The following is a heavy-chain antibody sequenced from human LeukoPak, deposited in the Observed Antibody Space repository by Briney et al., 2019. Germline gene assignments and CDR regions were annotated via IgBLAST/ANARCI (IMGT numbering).Heavy chain of an antibody. CDR1: GYTFTSYG. CDR3: ARGSPPRRNYDSRGYYSYYFDY. V-gene: IGHV1-18*01. D-gene: IGHD3-22*01. J-gene: IGHJ4*02. CDR2: ISAYNGNT. Sequence: ASVKVSCKASGYTFTSYGISWVRQAPGQGLEWMGWISAYNGNTHYAQKLQGRVTMTTDTSTSTVYMELRSLRSDDTAVYYCARGSPPRRNYDSRGYYSYYFDYWGQGTLVTASS.